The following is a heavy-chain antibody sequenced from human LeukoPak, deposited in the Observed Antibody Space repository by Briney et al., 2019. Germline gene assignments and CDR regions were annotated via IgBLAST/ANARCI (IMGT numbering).Heavy chain of an antibody. CDR3: ARAFVAAAVPPSD. J-gene: IGHJ4*02. CDR2: INPNSGGT. V-gene: IGHV1-2*02. D-gene: IGHD6-13*01. Sequence: GASVKVSCKASGYTFTGYYMHWVRQAPGQGLEWMGWINPNSGGTNYAQKFQGRVTMTRDTSISTAYMELSRLRSDDTAVYYCARAFVAAAVPPSDWGQGTLVTVSS. CDR1: GYTFTGYY.